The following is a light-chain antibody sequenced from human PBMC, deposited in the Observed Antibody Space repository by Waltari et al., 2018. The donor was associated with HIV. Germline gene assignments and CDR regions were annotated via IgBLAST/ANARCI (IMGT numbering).Light chain of an antibody. V-gene: IGKV1-5*03. CDR1: QSISSW. J-gene: IGKJ1*01. Sequence: DIQMTQSPSTLSASVGDRVTITCRASQSISSWLAWYQQKPWKATKLLIYKASSLESGVPSRFSGSGSGTEFTLTISSLQPDDFATYYCQQYNSYPWTFGQGTKVEIK. CDR3: QQYNSYPWT. CDR2: KAS.